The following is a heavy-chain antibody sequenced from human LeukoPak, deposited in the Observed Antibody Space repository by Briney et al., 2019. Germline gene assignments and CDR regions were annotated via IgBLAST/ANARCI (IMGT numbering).Heavy chain of an antibody. CDR1: GFTFSSYG. Sequence: PGGSLRLSCAASGFTFSSYGMHWVRQAPGKGLEWVAFIRYDGSNKYYADSVKGRFTISRDNSKNTLYLQMNSLRAEDTAVYYCAKDSSGVVGAMEWFDPWGQGTLVTVSS. V-gene: IGHV3-30*02. CDR3: AKDSSGVVGAMEWFDP. J-gene: IGHJ5*02. CDR2: IRYDGSNK. D-gene: IGHD1-26*01.